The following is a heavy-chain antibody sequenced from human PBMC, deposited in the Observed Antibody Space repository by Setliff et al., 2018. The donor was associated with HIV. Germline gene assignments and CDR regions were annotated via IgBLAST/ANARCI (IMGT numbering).Heavy chain of an antibody. Sequence: GGSLRLSCATSGLTFSNCGMHWVRQAPGKGLEWVASIRSDGSNKYYADSVKGRFTISRDNSKNTLYLQMGSLRAEDTAVYYCARAPYYYDSRGYYNYWGQGTLVTVSS. V-gene: IGHV3-30*02. CDR3: ARAPYYYDSRGYYNY. D-gene: IGHD3-22*01. J-gene: IGHJ4*02. CDR2: IRSDGSNK. CDR1: GLTFSNCG.